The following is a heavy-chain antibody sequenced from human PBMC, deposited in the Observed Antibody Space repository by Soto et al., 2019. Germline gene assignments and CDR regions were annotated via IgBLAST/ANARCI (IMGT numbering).Heavy chain of an antibody. CDR2: IIPIFGTA. D-gene: IGHD6-13*01. J-gene: IGHJ3*02. CDR1: GGTFSSYA. V-gene: IGHV1-69*13. Sequence: GASVKVSCKASGGTFSSYAISWVRQAPGQGLEWMGGIIPIFGTANYAQKFQGRVTITADESTSTAYMELSSLRSEDTAVYYCARRYSRSWSPGGDAXDIWGQGTMVTVSS. CDR3: ARRYSRSWSPGGDAXDI.